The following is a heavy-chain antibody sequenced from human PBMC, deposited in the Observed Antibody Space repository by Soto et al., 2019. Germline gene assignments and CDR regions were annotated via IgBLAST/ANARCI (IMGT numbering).Heavy chain of an antibody. CDR1: GFTFSSYA. Sequence: GVSLRLSCAASGFTFSSYAMSWVRQAPGKGLEWVSAISGSGGSTYYADSVKGRFTISRDNSKNTLYLQMNSLRAEDTAVYYCAKGGNYDFWSGYHDAFDIWGQGTMVTVSS. V-gene: IGHV3-23*01. CDR3: AKGGNYDFWSGYHDAFDI. CDR2: ISGSGGST. J-gene: IGHJ3*02. D-gene: IGHD3-3*01.